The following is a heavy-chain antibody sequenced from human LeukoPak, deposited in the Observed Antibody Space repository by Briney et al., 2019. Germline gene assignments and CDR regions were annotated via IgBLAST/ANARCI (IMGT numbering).Heavy chain of an antibody. V-gene: IGHV4-38-2*02. J-gene: IGHJ3*02. Sequence: SETLSLTCTVSGYSISSGYYWGWIRQPPGKGLEWIGEINHSGSTNYNPSLKSRVTISVDTSKNQFSLKLSSVTAADTAVYYCAKVWAVWHYDRPEEAHDAFDIWGQGTMVTVSS. CDR1: GYSISSGYY. CDR2: INHSGST. CDR3: AKVWAVWHYDRPEEAHDAFDI. D-gene: IGHD3-22*01.